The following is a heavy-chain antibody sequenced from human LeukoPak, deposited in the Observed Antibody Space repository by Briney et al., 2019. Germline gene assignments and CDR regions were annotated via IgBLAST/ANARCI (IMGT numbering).Heavy chain of an antibody. CDR3: ARGYYGSGSYHWFDP. J-gene: IGHJ5*02. CDR2: IYYSGST. CDR1: GGSISSSSYY. D-gene: IGHD3-10*01. Sequence: SETLSLTCTVSGGSISSSSYYWGWIRQPPGKGLEWIGSIYYSGSTYYNPSLKSRVTISVDTSKNQFSLKMNSVTTADTALYYCARGYYGSGSYHWFDPWGQGTLVTVSS. V-gene: IGHV4-39*07.